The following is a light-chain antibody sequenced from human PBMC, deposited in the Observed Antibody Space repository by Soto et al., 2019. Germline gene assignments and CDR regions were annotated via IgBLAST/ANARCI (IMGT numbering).Light chain of an antibody. CDR3: QHYNSYSEA. CDR1: QVITND. CDR2: AAS. Sequence: IQMTQSPSSLSASVGDRLSITCRASQVITNDLGWYQQKPGKAPRRLIYAASTLPSGIPSRFSGSGSGTEFTLTISSLQPDDFATYYCQHYNSYSEAFGQGTKVDIK. J-gene: IGKJ1*01. V-gene: IGKV1-17*01.